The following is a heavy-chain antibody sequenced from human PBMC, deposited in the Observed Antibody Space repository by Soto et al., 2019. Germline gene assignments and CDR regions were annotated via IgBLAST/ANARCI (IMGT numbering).Heavy chain of an antibody. V-gene: IGHV3-9*01. CDR2: ISWNSGSI. CDR1: GFTFDDYA. D-gene: IGHD2-15*01. J-gene: IGHJ5*02. Sequence: VQLVESGGGLVQPGRSLRLSCEASGFTFDDYAMHWVRQAPGKGLEWVSGISWNSGSIGYADSVKGRFTISRDNAKNSLYLQMNSLRAEDTALYYCAKGPYCSGGSCYSGWFDPWGQGTLVTVSS. CDR3: AKGPYCSGGSCYSGWFDP.